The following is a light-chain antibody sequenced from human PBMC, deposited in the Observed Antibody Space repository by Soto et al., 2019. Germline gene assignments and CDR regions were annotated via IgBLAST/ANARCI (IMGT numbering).Light chain of an antibody. CDR2: AAS. Sequence: ILLRQSPGTLSLSPVERSTLSCRASQSVGSNLAWYHQKPGQAPRLLIYAASTRATGIPARFSGSGSGTEFTLTISSLQSEDFAVYYCQQYNNWSFAQGTRLEIK. CDR3: QQYNNWS. V-gene: IGKV3-15*01. CDR1: QSVGSN. J-gene: IGKJ5*01.